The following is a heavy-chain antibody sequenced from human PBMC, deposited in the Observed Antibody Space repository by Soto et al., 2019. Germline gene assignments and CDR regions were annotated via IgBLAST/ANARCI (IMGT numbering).Heavy chain of an antibody. CDR3: AKDPTGFWSGKAAFDI. Sequence: GGSLRLSCAASGFTFTKAWMSWVSGISWNSGSIGYADSVKGRFTISRDNAKNSLYLQMNSLRAEDTALYYCAKDPTGFWSGKAAFDIWGQGTMVTVSS. D-gene: IGHD3-3*01. CDR2: ISWNSGSI. CDR1: GFTF. J-gene: IGHJ3*02. V-gene: IGHV3-9*01.